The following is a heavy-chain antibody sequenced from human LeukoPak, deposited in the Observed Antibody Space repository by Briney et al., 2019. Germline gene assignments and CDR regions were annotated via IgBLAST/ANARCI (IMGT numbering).Heavy chain of an antibody. V-gene: IGHV3-53*01. J-gene: IGHJ4*02. CDR1: GFTVSSNY. CDR2: IYSGGST. D-gene: IGHD1-26*01. Sequence: GGSLRLSCAASGFTVSSNYMSWVRQAPGKGPEWVSVIYSGGSTYYADSVKGRFTISRDNSKNTLYLQMNSLRAEDTAVYYCARGQQLWEPNFDYWGQGTLVTVSS. CDR3: ARGQQLWEPNFDY.